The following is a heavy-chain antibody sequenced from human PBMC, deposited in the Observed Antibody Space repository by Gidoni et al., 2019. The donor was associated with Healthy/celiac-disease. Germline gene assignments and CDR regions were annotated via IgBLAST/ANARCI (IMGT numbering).Heavy chain of an antibody. J-gene: IGHJ5*02. CDR2: IYWNDDK. CDR3: AHRRNHQVRRLKRENWFDP. V-gene: IGHV2-5*01. D-gene: IGHD1-1*01. CDR1: GFSLSTSGVG. Sequence: QITLKESGPTLVKPTQTLTLTCTFSGFSLSTSGVGVGWIRQPPGTALEWAALIYWNDDKRYSPSLNSRLTITKDTSKNQVVLTMTNMDPVDTATYYCAHRRNHQVRRLKRENWFDPWGQGTLVTVSS.